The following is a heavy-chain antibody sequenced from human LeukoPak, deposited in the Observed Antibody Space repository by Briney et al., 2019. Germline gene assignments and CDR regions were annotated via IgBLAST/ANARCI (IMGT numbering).Heavy chain of an antibody. CDR2: ISSSSSTI. CDR1: GFTFSSYS. Sequence: GGSLRLSCAASGFTFSSYSMNWVRQAPGKGLEWVSYISSSSSTIYYADSVKGRFTISRDNAKNSLYLQMNSLRAEDTAVYYCARDQYCGGDCYRQNIDYWGQGTLVTVSS. D-gene: IGHD2-21*02. J-gene: IGHJ4*02. V-gene: IGHV3-48*01. CDR3: ARDQYCGGDCYRQNIDY.